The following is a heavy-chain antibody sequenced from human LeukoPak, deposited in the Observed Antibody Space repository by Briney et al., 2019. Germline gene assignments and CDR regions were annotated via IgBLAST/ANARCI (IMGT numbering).Heavy chain of an antibody. J-gene: IGHJ5*02. CDR3: ARVGLSGYDLNWFDP. D-gene: IGHD5-12*01. CDR1: GYTFTGYD. Sequence: ASVKVSCKASGYTFTGYDMHWVRQAPGQGLEWMGWIDPNSGGTKYAQDFQGRVTTTRDTSISTVYMELSRLRSHDTAVYYCARVGLSGYDLNWFDPWGQGTLVIVSS. V-gene: IGHV1-2*02. CDR2: IDPNSGGT.